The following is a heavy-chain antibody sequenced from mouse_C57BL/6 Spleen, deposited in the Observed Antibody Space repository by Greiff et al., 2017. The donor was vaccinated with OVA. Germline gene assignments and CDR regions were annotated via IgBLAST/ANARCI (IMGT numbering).Heavy chain of an antibody. Sequence: VQLQQSGPELVKPGASVKLSCKASGYTFTNYYMTWVKQSPGKSLEWIGDINPTNGGTSYNQKFKGKATLTVDKSSSTAYMELRSLTSEDSAVYYCAREDSMVTTNWFAYWGQGTLVTVSA. D-gene: IGHD2-2*01. CDR1: GYTFTNYY. V-gene: IGHV1-26*01. CDR2: INPTNGGT. J-gene: IGHJ3*01. CDR3: AREDSMVTTNWFAY.